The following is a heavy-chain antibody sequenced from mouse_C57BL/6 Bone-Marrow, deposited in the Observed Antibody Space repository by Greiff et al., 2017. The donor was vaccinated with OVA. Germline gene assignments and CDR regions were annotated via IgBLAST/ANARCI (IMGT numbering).Heavy chain of an antibody. J-gene: IGHJ2*01. CDR2: INPSSGYT. V-gene: IGHV1-4*01. Sequence: VQLQESGADLARPGASVKMSCKASGYTFTSYTMHWVKQRPGQGLEWIGYINPSSGYTKYNQKFKDKATLTADKSSSTAYMQLSSLTSEDSAVYYCARCWGSSYNYWGQGTTLTVSS. CDR3: ARCWGSSYNY. CDR1: GYTFTSYT. D-gene: IGHD1-1*01.